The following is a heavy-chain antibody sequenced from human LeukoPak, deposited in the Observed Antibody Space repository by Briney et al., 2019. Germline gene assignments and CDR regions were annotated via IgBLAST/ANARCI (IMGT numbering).Heavy chain of an antibody. J-gene: IGHJ4*02. CDR2: IDPSDSYT. V-gene: IGHV5-10-1*01. Sequence: GESLKISCKGSGYSFTSYWISWVRQMPGKGLEWMGRIDPSDSYTNYSPSFQGHVTISADKSISTAYLQWSSLKASDTAMYYCARLWGYYYDSSGYFDYWGQGTLVTVSS. D-gene: IGHD3-22*01. CDR1: GYSFTSYW. CDR3: ARLWGYYYDSSGYFDY.